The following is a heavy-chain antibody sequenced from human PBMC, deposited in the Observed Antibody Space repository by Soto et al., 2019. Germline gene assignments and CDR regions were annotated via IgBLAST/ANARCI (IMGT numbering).Heavy chain of an antibody. CDR2: IIPIFGTA. Sequence: QVQLVQSGAEVKKPGSSVKVYCKASGGTFSSYSINWVRQAPGQGLEWMGEIIPIFGTANYAQKFQGRVTITADESTSTAYMELSSLRSEDTAGYYCARDGGRHSGGIDYWGQGTLVTGSS. V-gene: IGHV1-69*01. D-gene: IGHD1-26*01. J-gene: IGHJ4*02. CDR3: ARDGGRHSGGIDY. CDR1: GGTFSSYS.